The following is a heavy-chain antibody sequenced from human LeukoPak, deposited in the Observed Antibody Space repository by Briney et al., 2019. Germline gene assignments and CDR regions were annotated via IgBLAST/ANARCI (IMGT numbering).Heavy chain of an antibody. CDR1: GFTFSDYY. V-gene: IGHV3-11*01. CDR3: ARVPRSGGSIDY. J-gene: IGHJ4*02. CDR2: IRSSGSTT. D-gene: IGHD6-19*01. Sequence: GGSLRLSCAASGFTFSDYYMTWIRQAPGKGLEWVSSIRSSGSTTYYADSVKGRFTISRDNAKNSLYLQMNSLRAEDTAVYYCARVPRSGGSIDYWGQGTLVTVSS.